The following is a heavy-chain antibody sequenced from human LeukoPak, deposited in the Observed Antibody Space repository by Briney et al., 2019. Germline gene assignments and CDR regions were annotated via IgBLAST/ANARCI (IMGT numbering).Heavy chain of an antibody. D-gene: IGHD6-19*01. J-gene: IGHJ6*02. CDR3: ARAPYSSGWYESALNYYYYGMDV. Sequence: SQTLSLTCAISGDSVSSNSAAWNWIRQSPSRGLEWLGRTYYRSKWYNDYAVSVKSRITINPDTSKNQFSLQLNSVTPEDTAVYYCARAPYSSGWYESALNYYYYGMDVWGQGTTVTVSS. CDR1: GDSVSSNSAA. V-gene: IGHV6-1*01. CDR2: TYYRSKWYN.